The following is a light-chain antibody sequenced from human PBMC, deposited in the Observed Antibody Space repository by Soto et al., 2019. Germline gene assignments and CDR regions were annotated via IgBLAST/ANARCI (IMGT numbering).Light chain of an antibody. CDR3: CSYAGSYTPWV. J-gene: IGLJ3*02. CDR1: SSDVGGYNY. CDR2: DVI. V-gene: IGLV2-11*01. Sequence: QSALTQPRSVSGSPGQSVTISCTGTSSDVGGYNYVSWYQQHPGKAPKLMIYDVIKRPSGVPDRFSGSKSGNTASLTISGLQAEDEADYYCCSYAGSYTPWVFGGGTQLTVL.